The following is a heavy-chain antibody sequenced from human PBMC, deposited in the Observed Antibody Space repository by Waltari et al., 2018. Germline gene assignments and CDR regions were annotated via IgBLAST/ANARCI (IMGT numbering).Heavy chain of an antibody. CDR3: ARARYFGLLFAWFDP. D-gene: IGHD1-20*01. CDR2: ISHNGDT. V-gene: IGHV4-4*01. Sequence: VQLVESGGDLVKPGGSLRLSCAASGFTFSHAWMNWVRQPPGKGLEWIGEISHNGDTDYHPSLKSRVTISADKSRNQFSLKLNSVTAADTAVYFCARARYFGLLFAWFDPWGQGTLVTVSS. CDR1: GFTFSHAW. J-gene: IGHJ5*02.